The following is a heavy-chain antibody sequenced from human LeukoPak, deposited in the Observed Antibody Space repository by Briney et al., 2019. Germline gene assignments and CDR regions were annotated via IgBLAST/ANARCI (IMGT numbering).Heavy chain of an antibody. V-gene: IGHV3-7*01. D-gene: IGHD2-2*01. CDR3: ARESIVVVPTTMDDASDI. CDR1: GFTFSTYS. Sequence: GGSLRLSCAASGFTFSTYSMNWVRQAPWKGLEWVANIKQDGSEQFYLDSVKGRFTISRDNAKNALYLQMHSLRVEDTAVYYCARESIVVVPTTMDDASDIWGQGTMVTVSS. J-gene: IGHJ3*02. CDR2: IKQDGSEQ.